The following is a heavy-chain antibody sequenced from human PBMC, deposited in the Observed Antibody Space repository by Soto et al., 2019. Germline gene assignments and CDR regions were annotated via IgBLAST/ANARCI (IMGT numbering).Heavy chain of an antibody. CDR2: INPNGGNT. CDR3: GRDTSGLDY. Sequence: VQLVQSGAEVKKPGASVKVSCQASGYTFASHYIHWVRQAPGQGLEWMGVINPNGGNTRYAQRFQDRPTLTTDTPTNTVYRDLSSLSSDDTAVYYCGRDTSGLDYWGQGTLVTVSS. V-gene: IGHV1-46*01. J-gene: IGHJ4*02. CDR1: GYTFASHY.